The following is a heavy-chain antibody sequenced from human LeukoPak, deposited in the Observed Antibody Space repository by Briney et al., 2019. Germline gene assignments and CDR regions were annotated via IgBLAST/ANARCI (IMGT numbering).Heavy chain of an antibody. CDR3: GRETDFGVVTN. CDR2: TYYRSQQWYS. J-gene: IGHJ4*02. V-gene: IGHV6-1*01. Sequence: PSQTLSLTCAISGHSVSSNGAAWNWIRQSPSRGLEWLGRTYYRSQQWYSDYAPSVKGRITLNPDTSKNQFSLHLNSVTPEDTAVYYCGRETDFGVVTNWGQGTLVTVSS. CDR1: GHSVSSNGAA. D-gene: IGHD3-3*01.